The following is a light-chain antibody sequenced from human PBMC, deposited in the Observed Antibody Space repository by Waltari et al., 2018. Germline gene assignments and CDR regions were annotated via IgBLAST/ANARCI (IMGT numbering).Light chain of an antibody. CDR2: EAA. CDR1: QSVSSY. V-gene: IGKV3-11*01. CDR3: QQYYGSPSLT. Sequence: EIVLTQSPATLSLSPGERATLSCRASQSVSSYLAWYQQKPGQAPRLLIYEAADRATGIPARFSGSGAGTEFTLTISSLEPEDFAVYYCQQYYGSPSLTFGGGTKVEIK. J-gene: IGKJ4*01.